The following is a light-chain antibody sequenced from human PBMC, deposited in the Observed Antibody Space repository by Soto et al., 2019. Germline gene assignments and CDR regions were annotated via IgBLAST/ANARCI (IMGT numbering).Light chain of an antibody. CDR1: QDITNY. Sequence: DIQLTQSPPSLSASVGDAVTITCQASQDITNYLNWYQQRSGKSPKLLIFDAANLERGVPSRFSGSGSGTHFTFTISSLQPEDVATYYCQQYENRPLTFGGGTKVE. CDR3: QQYENRPLT. CDR2: DAA. J-gene: IGKJ4*01. V-gene: IGKV1-33*01.